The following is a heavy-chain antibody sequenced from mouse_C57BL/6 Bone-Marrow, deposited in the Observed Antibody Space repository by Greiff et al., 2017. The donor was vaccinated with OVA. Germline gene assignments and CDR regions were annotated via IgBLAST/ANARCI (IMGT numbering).Heavy chain of an antibody. D-gene: IGHD1-1*01. CDR3: TRWEFITTVEAY. CDR2: IDPDTGGT. V-gene: IGHV1-15*01. CDR1: GYTFTDYE. Sequence: VKLQQSGAELVRPGASVTLSCKASGYTFTDYEMHWVKQTPVHGLEWIGAIDPDTGGTAYNQKFKGKAILTADKSSSTAYMELRSLTSEDSAVYYCTRWEFITTVEAYWGQGTLVTVSA. J-gene: IGHJ3*01.